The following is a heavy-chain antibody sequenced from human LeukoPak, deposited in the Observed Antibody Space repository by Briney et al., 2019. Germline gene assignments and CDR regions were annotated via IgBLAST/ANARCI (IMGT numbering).Heavy chain of an antibody. CDR2: INHSGST. D-gene: IGHD5-12*01. V-gene: IGHV4-34*01. CDR1: GGSFSGYY. J-gene: IGHJ4*02. CDR3: ARRERWLRRSPVFDY. Sequence: SETLSLTCAVYGGSFSGYYWSWIRQPPGKGLEWIGEINHSGSTNYNPSLKSRVTISVDTSKNQFSLKLSSVTAADTAVYYCARRERWLRRSPVFDYWGQGTLVTVSS.